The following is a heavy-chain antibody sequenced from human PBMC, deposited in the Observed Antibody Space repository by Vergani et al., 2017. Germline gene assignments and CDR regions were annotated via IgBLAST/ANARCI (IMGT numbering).Heavy chain of an antibody. CDR1: GFTFSSYA. Sequence: EVQLLESGGGLVQPGGSLRLSCAASGFTFSSYAMSWVRQAPGKGLEWVSAISGSGGSTYYADSVKGRFTISRDNSKNTLYLQMNSLRAEDTAVYYCAKDRGSVVLSGGANDYWGQGTLVTVSS. CDR3: AKDRGSVVLSGGANDY. D-gene: IGHD4-23*01. V-gene: IGHV3-23*01. CDR2: ISGSGGST. J-gene: IGHJ4*02.